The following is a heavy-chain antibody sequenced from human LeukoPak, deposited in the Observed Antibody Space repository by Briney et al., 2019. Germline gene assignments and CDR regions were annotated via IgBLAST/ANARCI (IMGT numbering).Heavy chain of an antibody. CDR1: GFTFSSYA. J-gene: IGHJ6*03. V-gene: IGHV3-23*01. Sequence: PGGSLRLSCAASGFTFSSYAMSWVRQAPGKGLEWVSAISGSGGSTYYADSVKGRFTISRDNSKNTLYLQMNSLRAEDTAVYYCAKVSDYSYYYYMDVWGKGTTVTVSS. CDR3: AKVSDYSYYYYMDV. CDR2: ISGSGGST.